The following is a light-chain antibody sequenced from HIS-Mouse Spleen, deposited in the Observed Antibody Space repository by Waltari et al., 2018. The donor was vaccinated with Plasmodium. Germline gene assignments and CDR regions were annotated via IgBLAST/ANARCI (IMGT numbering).Light chain of an antibody. V-gene: IGKV3-20*01. CDR3: QQYGSSPLT. Sequence: EIVLTLSPGTLSLPPGERATLSCRARQSVSSSYLAWYQQKPGQAPRLLIYVASSRATGIPDRFSGSGSGTDFTLTISRLEPEDFAVYYCQQYGSSPLTFGGGTKVEIK. J-gene: IGKJ4*01. CDR2: VAS. CDR1: QSVSSSY.